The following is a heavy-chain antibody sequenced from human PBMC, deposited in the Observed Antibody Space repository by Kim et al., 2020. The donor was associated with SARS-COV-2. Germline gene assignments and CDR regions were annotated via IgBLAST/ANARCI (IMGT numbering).Heavy chain of an antibody. CDR2: IYSDGTT. J-gene: IGHJ4*02. Sequence: GGSLRLSCAASGFTVNDTYMSWVRQAPGKGLEWVSIIYSDGTTYYADSVKGRFTISRHNSNITLYLQMNSLRAEDTAVYYCARSLSYSTSMYYFDYWGQGTLVTVSS. CDR3: ARSLSYSTSMYYFDY. D-gene: IGHD6-13*01. CDR1: GFTVNDTY. V-gene: IGHV3-53*04.